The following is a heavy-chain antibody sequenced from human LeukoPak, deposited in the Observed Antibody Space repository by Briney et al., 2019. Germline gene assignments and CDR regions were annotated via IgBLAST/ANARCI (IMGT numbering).Heavy chain of an antibody. CDR3: AREFLVDTVGTYYYYGMDV. D-gene: IGHD5-18*01. Sequence: ASVNVSCKASGYTFTGYYMHWVRQAPGQGLEWMGWINPNSGGTNYAQKFQGRVTMTRDTSISTAYMELSRLRSDDTAVYYCAREFLVDTVGTYYYYGMDVWGQGTTVTVSS. V-gene: IGHV1-2*02. CDR1: GYTFTGYY. J-gene: IGHJ6*02. CDR2: INPNSGGT.